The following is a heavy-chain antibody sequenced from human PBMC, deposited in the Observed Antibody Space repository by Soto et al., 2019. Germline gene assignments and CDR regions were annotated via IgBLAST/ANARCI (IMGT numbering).Heavy chain of an antibody. CDR2: IYYSGTS. J-gene: IGHJ4*02. CDR1: GGSIRDDTYY. Sequence: SETLSLTCTVSGGSIRDDTYYWGWIRQPPGKGLEWIGSIYYSGTSSYNPSLKSRVTMSVDTSKKQLSLRLSSVTAADTAVYYCARHFRAVASFDYWGQGTLVTVSS. V-gene: IGHV4-39*01. CDR3: ARHFRAVASFDY. D-gene: IGHD6-19*01.